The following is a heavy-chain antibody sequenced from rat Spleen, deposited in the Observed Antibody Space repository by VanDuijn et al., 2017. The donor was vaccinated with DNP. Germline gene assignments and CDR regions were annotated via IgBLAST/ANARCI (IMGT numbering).Heavy chain of an antibody. CDR2: ITNSGGST. CDR3: TRGGTYYFDY. V-gene: IGHV5-31*01. D-gene: IGHD4-3*01. J-gene: IGHJ2*01. CDR1: GFTFNNYW. Sequence: EVQLVESGGGLVQPGRSLKLSCVASGFTFNNYWMTWIRQVPGKGLEWVASITNSGGSTYYRDSVRCRFTVSRDDSTSTLYLQMDSLRSEDTATYYCTRGGTYYFDYWGQGVLVTVSS.